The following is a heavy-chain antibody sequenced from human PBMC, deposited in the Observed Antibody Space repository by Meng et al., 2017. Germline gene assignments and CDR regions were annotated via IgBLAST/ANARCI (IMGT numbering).Heavy chain of an antibody. Sequence: ASVKVSCKASEDTFTSYAIHWVRQAPGHRPEWMGWINGGNGDTSYSQNFQGRVTITGVTSASTVSMELGRLKSEDTGDYYCARDTPPLGYFDDWGQGTLVTVSS. CDR2: INGGNGDT. CDR1: EDTFTSYA. CDR3: ARDTPPLGYFDD. D-gene: IGHD2-15*01. J-gene: IGHJ4*02. V-gene: IGHV1-3*01.